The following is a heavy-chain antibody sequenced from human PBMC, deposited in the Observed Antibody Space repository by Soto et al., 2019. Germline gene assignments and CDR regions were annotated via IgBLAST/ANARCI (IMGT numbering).Heavy chain of an antibody. CDR3: PKASFYYYALDV. V-gene: IGHV3-30-3*01. CDR1: GITFSSFA. J-gene: IGHJ6*02. CDR2: ISDDGSKK. Sequence: QVQLVESGGGVVQPGGSLRLSCAASGITFSSFAMHWVRQAPGKGLEWVALISDDGSKKYYADSVKGRFTISRDSSKDTLYLQMNSLRVEDTAVYYCPKASFYYYALDVWGQGTTVTVSS.